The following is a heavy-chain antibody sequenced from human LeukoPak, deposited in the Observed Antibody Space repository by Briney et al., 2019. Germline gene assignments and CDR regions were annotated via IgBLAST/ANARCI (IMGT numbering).Heavy chain of an antibody. CDR3: ARDSDYYGSGSYIDY. CDR1: GGSISSGSYY. J-gene: IGHJ4*02. D-gene: IGHD3-10*01. Sequence: SETLSLTCTVSGGSISSGSYYWSWIRQPAGKGLEWIGRIYTSGSTNYNPSLKSRVTISVDTSKNQLSLKLSSVTAADTAVYYCARDSDYYGSGSYIDYWGQGTLVTVSS. CDR2: IYTSGST. V-gene: IGHV4-61*02.